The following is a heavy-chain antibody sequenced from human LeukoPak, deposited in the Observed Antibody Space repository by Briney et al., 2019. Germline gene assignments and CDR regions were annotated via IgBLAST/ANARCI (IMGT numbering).Heavy chain of an antibody. V-gene: IGHV4-34*01. Sequence: PSETLSLTCAVYGGSFSGYYWSWIRQPPGKGLEWIGEINHSGSTNYNPSLKSRVTISVDTSKNQFSLKLRSVTAADTAVYYCARGDIAVAGIGGYWGQGTLVTVSS. D-gene: IGHD6-19*01. CDR3: ARGDIAVAGIGGY. CDR1: GGSFSGYY. J-gene: IGHJ4*02. CDR2: INHSGST.